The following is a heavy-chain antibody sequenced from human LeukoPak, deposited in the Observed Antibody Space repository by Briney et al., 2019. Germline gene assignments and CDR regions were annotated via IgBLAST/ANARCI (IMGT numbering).Heavy chain of an antibody. V-gene: IGHV4-31*03. CDR2: IYYSGNP. CDR3: ARNPKPYYMDV. Sequence: PSETLSLTCTVSGGSISSGGYYWRWIRQHPGKGLELIGYIYYSGNPYYNPSLKSRVTISVDTSKNQFSLKLSSVTAADTAVYFCARNPKPYYMDVWGKGSTVTVSS. J-gene: IGHJ6*03. CDR1: GGSISSGGYY.